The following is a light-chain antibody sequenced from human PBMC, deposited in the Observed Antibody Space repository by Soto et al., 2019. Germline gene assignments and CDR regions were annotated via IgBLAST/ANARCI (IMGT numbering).Light chain of an antibody. CDR3: AAWDDSLSGYV. Sequence: SVLTQPPSASGTPGQRVTISCFGGRSNIGGNYVYWYQQLPGTAPKLLIHRNNQRPSGVPDRLSGSKSGTSASLVISGLRSEDEADYYCAAWDDSLSGYVFGTGTKLTVL. V-gene: IGLV1-47*01. J-gene: IGLJ1*01. CDR1: RSNIGGNY. CDR2: RNN.